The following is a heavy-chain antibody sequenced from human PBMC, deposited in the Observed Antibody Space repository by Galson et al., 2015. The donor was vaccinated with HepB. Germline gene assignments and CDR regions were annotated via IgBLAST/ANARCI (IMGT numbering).Heavy chain of an antibody. D-gene: IGHD4-17*01. CDR2: LSYDGTNK. CDR1: GFTFSNYA. CDR3: ATFRRTVTTDFDY. Sequence: SLRLSCAASGFTFSNYAMHWVRQAPGKGLEWVAALSYDGTNKYYADSVKGRFTISRDNSKNTLFLQINSLRAEDTAVYYCATFRRTVTTDFDYWGQGTLVTVSS. J-gene: IGHJ4*02. V-gene: IGHV3-30*03.